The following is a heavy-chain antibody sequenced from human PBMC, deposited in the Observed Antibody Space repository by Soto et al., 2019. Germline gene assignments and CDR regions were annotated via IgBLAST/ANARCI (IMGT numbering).Heavy chain of an antibody. CDR1: GFSLTTSGVG. V-gene: IGHV2-5*02. CDR3: AHRVLRTVFGLVTTTAIYFDF. Sequence: QITLNESGPTTVKPRQTLTLTCTFSGFSLTTSGVGVGWIRQSPGKAPEWLALIYWDDDKRYSPSLKSRLTITKDTSKIQVVLTMADLDPADTATYYCAHRVLRTVFGLVTTTAIYFDFWGQGTPVAVSS. D-gene: IGHD3-3*01. CDR2: IYWDDDK. J-gene: IGHJ4*02.